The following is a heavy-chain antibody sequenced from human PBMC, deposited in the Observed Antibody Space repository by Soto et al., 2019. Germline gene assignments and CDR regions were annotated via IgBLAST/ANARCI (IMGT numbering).Heavy chain of an antibody. CDR3: VRGGHGSGSYLGSY. V-gene: IGHV3-7*03. CDR2: IRQDGGAQ. Sequence: GALRLSCVASGFTFTTYWMSWVRQAPGKGLEWVANIRQDGGAQYYVDSVKGRFTISRDNAKNSVYLQMDSLRAEDTAVYYCVRGGHGSGSYLGSYWGQGILVTVS. CDR1: GFTFTTYW. J-gene: IGHJ4*02. D-gene: IGHD3-10*01.